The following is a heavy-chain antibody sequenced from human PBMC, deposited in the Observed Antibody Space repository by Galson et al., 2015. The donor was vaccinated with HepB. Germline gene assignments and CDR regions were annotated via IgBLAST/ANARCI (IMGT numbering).Heavy chain of an antibody. CDR1: GGSISSSSYY. J-gene: IGHJ4*02. Sequence: ETLSLTCTVSGGSISSSSYYWGWIRQPPGKGLEWIGSIYYSGSTYYNPSLKSRVTISVDTSKNQFSLKLSSVTAADTAVYYCARHTCSGYCSSRSSVLDYWGQGTLVTVSS. V-gene: IGHV4-39*01. D-gene: IGHD2-2*01. CDR3: ARHTCSGYCSSRSSVLDY. CDR2: IYYSGST.